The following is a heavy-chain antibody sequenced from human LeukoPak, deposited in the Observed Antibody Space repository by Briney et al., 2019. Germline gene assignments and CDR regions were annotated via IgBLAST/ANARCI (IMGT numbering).Heavy chain of an antibody. J-gene: IGHJ4*02. CDR2: IYYSGST. CDR1: GFTFSDYY. CDR3: ARLLRGGDYFDY. V-gene: IGHV4-39*01. Sequence: GSLRLSCAASGFTFSDYYMSWIRQPPGKGLEWIGSIYYSGSTYYNPSLKSRVTISVDTSKNQFSLKLSSVTAADTAVYYCARLLRGGDYFDYWGQGTLVTVSS. D-gene: IGHD3-10*01.